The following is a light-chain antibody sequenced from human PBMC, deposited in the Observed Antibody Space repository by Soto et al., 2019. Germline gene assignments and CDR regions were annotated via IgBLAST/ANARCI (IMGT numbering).Light chain of an antibody. CDR3: ASITRSSTSV. CDR1: IRDVGGYEY. CDR2: DVT. J-gene: IGLJ1*01. V-gene: IGLV2-14*01. Sequence: QSALSQPASVSGSPVQSITVSVTWTIRDVGGYEYVSWYQHQPDKAPKLIIYDVTNRPSGVSTRFSGSKSGNTASLTISGIQTEDEADYYCASITRSSTSVFGTGTKVTVL.